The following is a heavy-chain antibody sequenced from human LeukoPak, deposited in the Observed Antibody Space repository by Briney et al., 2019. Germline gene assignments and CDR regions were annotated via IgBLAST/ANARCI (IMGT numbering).Heavy chain of an antibody. D-gene: IGHD6-6*01. V-gene: IGHV3-43D*03. Sequence: PGGSLRLSCAASGFTFYDYAMHWVRQAPGKGLEWVSLISWDGSNTYYADSVKGRFTISRDNTKNSLYLQMNSLRVEDTALYYCAKGLVGGSSSLFDYWGQGTLVTVSS. CDR2: ISWDGSNT. CDR3: AKGLVGGSSSLFDY. CDR1: GFTFYDYA. J-gene: IGHJ4*02.